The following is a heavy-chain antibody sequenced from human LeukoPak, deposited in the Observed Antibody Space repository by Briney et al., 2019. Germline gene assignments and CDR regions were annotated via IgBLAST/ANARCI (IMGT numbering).Heavy chain of an antibody. CDR3: ARERDGYNSSPFDY. CDR2: SIPVFGTA. V-gene: IGHV1-69*05. Sequence: SVKVSCKASGYTFTTYGISWVRQAPGQGLEWMGRSIPVFGTANYAQKFQARLTITTDLSTSTVYMELTRPRSDDTAVYYCARERDGYNSSPFDYWGLGTLLTVSS. J-gene: IGHJ4*02. CDR1: GYTFTTYG. D-gene: IGHD5-24*01.